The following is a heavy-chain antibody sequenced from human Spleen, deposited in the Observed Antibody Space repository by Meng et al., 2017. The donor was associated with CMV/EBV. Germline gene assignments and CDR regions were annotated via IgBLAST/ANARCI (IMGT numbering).Heavy chain of an antibody. V-gene: IGHV2-5*02. CDR2: IYWDDDE. CDR3: AHSSYYYRSGSYYPFEY. CDR1: SLSSTGVA. D-gene: IGHD3-10*01. J-gene: IGHJ4*02. Sequence: SLSSTGVAVGWIRQPPGKALEWLALIYWDDDERYSPSLKTRLTITKDTSNNQVVLTMTNVDPVDTGTYFCAHSSYYYRSGSYYPFEYWGQGTLVTVSS.